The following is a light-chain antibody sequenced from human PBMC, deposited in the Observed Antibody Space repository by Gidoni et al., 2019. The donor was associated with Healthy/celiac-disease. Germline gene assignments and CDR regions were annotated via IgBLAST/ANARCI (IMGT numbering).Light chain of an antibody. CDR2: DAS. V-gene: IGKV1-33*01. J-gene: IGKJ2*01. CDR3: QQYDNFPRT. CDR1: QDISNY. Sequence: IQLTQSPSSLSASVGDRVTITCQASQDISNYLNWYQQKPGKAPKRLIYDASNLETGVPSKFSGSGSGTDFTFTISSLQPEDIATYYCQQYDNFPRTFGQGTKLEIK.